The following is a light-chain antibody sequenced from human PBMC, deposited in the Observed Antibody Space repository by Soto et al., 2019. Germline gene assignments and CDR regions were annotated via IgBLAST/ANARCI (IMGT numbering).Light chain of an antibody. J-gene: IGKJ1*01. Sequence: DIQMTQSPSSLSVSVGDRVTITCRASQSIASFLNWYQQRPGRAPMLLIYAASSLQSGVPSRFSGSGSGTDFTLTISSLQPEDIAAYYCQQSDIAPWTFGQGTRVEIK. CDR2: AAS. CDR3: QQSDIAPWT. CDR1: QSIASF. V-gene: IGKV1-39*01.